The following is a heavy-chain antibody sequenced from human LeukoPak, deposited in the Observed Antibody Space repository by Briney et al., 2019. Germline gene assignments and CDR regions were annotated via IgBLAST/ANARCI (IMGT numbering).Heavy chain of an antibody. CDR2: ITNSGSTR. Sequence: GGSLRLSCAASGFTVSSNYMSWVRQAPGKGLEWISHITNSGSTRYYADSVKGRFTVSRDNDQHSLYLQMNSLRADDTAVYYCARDWIWWGQGTLVTVSS. D-gene: IGHD2-2*03. CDR1: GFTVSSNY. V-gene: IGHV3-11*04. J-gene: IGHJ4*02. CDR3: ARDWIW.